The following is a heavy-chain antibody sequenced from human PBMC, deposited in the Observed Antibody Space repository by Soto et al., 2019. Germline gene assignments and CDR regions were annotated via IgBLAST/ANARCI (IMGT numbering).Heavy chain of an antibody. CDR2: VVPMYDSV. V-gene: IGHV1-69*06. CDR3: ASWRSYSGSYCFDY. J-gene: IGHJ4*02. CDR1: GGTFNSYT. D-gene: IGHD1-26*01. Sequence: SVKVSCKASGGTFNSYTINWVRQAPGRGLEWVGQVVPMYDSVNYAENFQGRVTITADKSTKTAYMELTSLRSEDTALYFCASWRSYSGSYCFDYSGPGTLVTVSS.